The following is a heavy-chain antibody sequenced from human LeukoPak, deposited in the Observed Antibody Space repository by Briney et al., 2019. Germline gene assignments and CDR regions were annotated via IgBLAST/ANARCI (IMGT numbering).Heavy chain of an antibody. CDR1: GYTFTSYG. J-gene: IGHJ3*02. CDR2: ISVYNDKT. D-gene: IGHD6-19*01. V-gene: IGHV1-18*01. CDR3: ARGDSSGWYDDAFDI. Sequence: ASVKVSCKASGYTFTSYGITWVRQAPGEGLEWMGWISVYNDKTNYAQKLQGRVTMTTETSTSTAYMELRSLRSDDTAVYYCARGDSSGWYDDAFDIWSQGTMVTVSS.